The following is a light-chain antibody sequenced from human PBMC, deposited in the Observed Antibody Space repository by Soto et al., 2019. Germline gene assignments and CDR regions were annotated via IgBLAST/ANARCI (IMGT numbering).Light chain of an antibody. CDR3: QEYNYLPRS. J-gene: IGKJ5*01. CDR2: GSS. CDR1: QSVDRY. V-gene: IGKV3-15*01. Sequence: SPDTLSLSTEETATLSCRASQSVDRYVAWYQRRPGQAPRRLIYGSSTRATGVPPRFSGSASGTEFTLTISSLQSEDFVVYYCQEYNYLPRSFCEVRRLEIK.